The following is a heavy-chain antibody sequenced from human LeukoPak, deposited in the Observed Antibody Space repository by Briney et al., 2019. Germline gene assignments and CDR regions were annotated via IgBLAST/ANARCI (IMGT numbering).Heavy chain of an antibody. CDR3: ARQRGWAAGTIVNPYYFDY. V-gene: IGHV4-39*01. D-gene: IGHD4-11*01. J-gene: IGHJ4*02. Sequence: SETLSLTCTVSGGSISSSSYYWGWIRQPPGKGLEWIGSIYYSGSTYYNPSLKSRVTISVDTSKNQFSLKLSPVTAADTAVYYCARQRGWAAGTIVNPYYFDYWGQGTLVTVSS. CDR1: GGSISSSSYY. CDR2: IYYSGST.